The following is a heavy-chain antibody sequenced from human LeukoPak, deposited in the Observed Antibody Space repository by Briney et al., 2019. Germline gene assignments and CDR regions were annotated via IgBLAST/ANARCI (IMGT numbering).Heavy chain of an antibody. CDR1: GFPFSDFA. V-gene: IGHV3-30-3*01. J-gene: IGHJ4*02. CDR3: AREGYGDYYFDC. CDR2: TSKDGSNK. D-gene: IGHD4-17*01. Sequence: GGSLRLSCAASGFPFSDFAMHWVRQAPGKGLEWLAVTSKDGSNKYYADPVKGRFTISRDNSKKTLYLQMNSLRAEDTAVYYCAREGYGDYYFDCWGQGTPVTVSS.